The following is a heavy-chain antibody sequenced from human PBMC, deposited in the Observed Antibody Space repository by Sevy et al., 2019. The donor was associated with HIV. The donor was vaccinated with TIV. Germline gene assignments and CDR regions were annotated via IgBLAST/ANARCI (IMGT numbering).Heavy chain of an antibody. CDR3: ARTDIVVVPAAESFDY. CDR1: GFTFSSYS. CDR2: ISSSSCYI. V-gene: IGHV3-21*01. D-gene: IGHD2-2*01. Sequence: GGSLRLSCAASGFTFSSYSMNWVRQAPGKGLEWVSSISSSSCYIYYADSVKVRFTISRDNAKNSLYLQMNSLRAEDTAVYYCARTDIVVVPAAESFDYWGQGTLVTVSS. J-gene: IGHJ4*02.